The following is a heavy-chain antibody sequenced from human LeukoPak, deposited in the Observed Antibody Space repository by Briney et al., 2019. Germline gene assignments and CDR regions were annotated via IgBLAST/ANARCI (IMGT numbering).Heavy chain of an antibody. CDR1: GYSISSGYY. CDR3: ASRGYCSSTSCYSDSDY. D-gene: IGHD2-2*02. Sequence: SETLSLTCTVSGYSISSGYYWGWIRQPPGKGLEWIGYIYHSGSTYYNPSLKSRVTISVDRSKNQFSLKLSSVTAADTAVYYCASRGYCSSTSCYSDSDYWGQGTLVTVSS. CDR2: IYHSGST. V-gene: IGHV4-38-2*02. J-gene: IGHJ4*02.